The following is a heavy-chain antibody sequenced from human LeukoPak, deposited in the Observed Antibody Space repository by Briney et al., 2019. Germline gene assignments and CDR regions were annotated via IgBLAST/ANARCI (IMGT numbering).Heavy chain of an antibody. CDR2: IIPIFGTA. CDR3: ARDYYSSSWYPGDWFDP. V-gene: IGHV1-69*13. Sequence: GASVKVSCKASGGTFSSYAISWVRQAPGQGLEWMGGIIPIFGTANYAQKFQGRVTITADESTSTAYMELSSLRSEDTAVYYCARDYYSSSWYPGDWFDPWGQGTLVTVSS. CDR1: GGTFSSYA. D-gene: IGHD6-13*01. J-gene: IGHJ5*02.